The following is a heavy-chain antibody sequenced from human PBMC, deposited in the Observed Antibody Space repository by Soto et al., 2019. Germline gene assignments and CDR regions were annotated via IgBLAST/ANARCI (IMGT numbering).Heavy chain of an antibody. CDR1: CGSFIGYY. J-gene: IGHJ4*02. V-gene: IGHV4-34*01. CDR2: INHSGST. D-gene: IGHD2-2*01. Sequence: PSETLSLTCAVYCGSFIGYYWSWIRQPPGKGLEWIGEINHSGSTNYNPSLKSRVTISVDTSKNQFSLKLSSVTAADTAVYYCARVPAATEIDYWGQGTLVTVSS. CDR3: ARVPAATEIDY.